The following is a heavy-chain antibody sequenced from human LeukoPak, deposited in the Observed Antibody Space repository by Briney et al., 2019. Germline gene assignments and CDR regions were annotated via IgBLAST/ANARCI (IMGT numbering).Heavy chain of an antibody. D-gene: IGHD1-7*01. CDR2: IRYDGGIK. CDR3: ARGATDTTRWFDP. V-gene: IGHV3-30*02. CDR1: GFTFSTYG. J-gene: IGHJ5*02. Sequence: GGSLRLSCAASGFTFSTYGMHWVRQAPGKGLEWVAFIRYDGGIKHYTDAVKGRFTISRDNAKNSLDLQMNSLRAEDTAVYYCARGATDTTRWFDPWGQGTLVTVSS.